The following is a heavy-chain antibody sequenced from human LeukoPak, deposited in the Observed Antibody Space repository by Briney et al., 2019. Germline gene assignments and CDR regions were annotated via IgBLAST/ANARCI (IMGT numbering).Heavy chain of an antibody. D-gene: IGHD2-2*01. Sequence: PGGSLRLSCAASGFTFLSYGMHWVRQAPGKGLEWVSYISSSGSTIYYADSVKGRFTISRDNAKNSLYLQMNSLRAEDTAVYYCARDISTSCYECGNWYYYYYYYMDVWGKGTTVTVSS. CDR2: ISSSGSTI. V-gene: IGHV3-48*04. CDR1: GFTFLSYG. CDR3: ARDISTSCYECGNWYYYYYYYMDV. J-gene: IGHJ6*03.